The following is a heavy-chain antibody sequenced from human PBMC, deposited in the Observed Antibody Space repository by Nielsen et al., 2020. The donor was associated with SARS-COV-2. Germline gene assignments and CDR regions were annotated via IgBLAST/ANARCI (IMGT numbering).Heavy chain of an antibody. D-gene: IGHD5-18*01. CDR1: GGSVRSGSHY. Sequence: SETLSLTCTVSGGSVRSGSHYWSWIRQPPGKGLEWIGYIYHSGSTNYNPSLKSRVTISVDTSKNQFSLKLSSVTAADTAVYYCARANTAMVKFDYWGQGTLVTVSS. J-gene: IGHJ4*02. CDR2: IYHSGST. V-gene: IGHV4-61*01. CDR3: ARANTAMVKFDY.